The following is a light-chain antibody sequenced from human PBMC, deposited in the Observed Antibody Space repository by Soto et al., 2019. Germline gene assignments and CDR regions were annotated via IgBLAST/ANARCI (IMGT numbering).Light chain of an antibody. V-gene: IGKV1-5*03. J-gene: IGKJ1*01. CDR1: QSISSW. CDR2: KAS. CDR3: EPYTSYWR. Sequence: DIQMTQSPSTLSASVGARVPITCRARQSISSWLAWYQQKPGKAPKLLIYKASSLESGVPSRFSGSGSGTEITLTIRSMEPDDFATYYCEPYTSYWRFGEGTKVDIK.